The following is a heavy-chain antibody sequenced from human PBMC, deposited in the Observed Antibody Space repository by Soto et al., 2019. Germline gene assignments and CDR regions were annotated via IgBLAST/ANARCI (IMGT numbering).Heavy chain of an antibody. Sequence: PSETLSPTCAVYGVSFSGYCWSWIRQPPGKGLEWIGEINHSGSTNYNPSLKSRVTISVDTSKNQFSLKLSSVTAADTAVYYCARHVDCSGGSCYYFDYWGQGTLVTVSS. CDR1: GVSFSGYC. J-gene: IGHJ4*02. CDR3: ARHVDCSGGSCYYFDY. D-gene: IGHD2-15*01. CDR2: INHSGST. V-gene: IGHV4-34*01.